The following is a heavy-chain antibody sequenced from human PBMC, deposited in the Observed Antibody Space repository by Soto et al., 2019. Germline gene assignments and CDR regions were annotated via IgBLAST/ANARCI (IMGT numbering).Heavy chain of an antibody. J-gene: IGHJ4*02. D-gene: IGHD3-3*01. CDR2: IIPIFGTA. CDR3: ARSPLLSYYDFWSGYLDY. V-gene: IGHV1-69*13. Sequence: SVQVSCKASGGTFSSYAISWVRQAPGQGLEWMGGIIPIFGTANYAQKFQGRVTITSDESTSTAYMELSSLRSEDTAVYYCARSPLLSYYDFWSGYLDYWGQGTLVTVSS. CDR1: GGTFSSYA.